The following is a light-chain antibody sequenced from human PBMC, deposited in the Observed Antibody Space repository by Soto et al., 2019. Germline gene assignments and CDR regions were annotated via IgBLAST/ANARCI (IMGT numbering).Light chain of an antibody. CDR1: QSISNKY. J-gene: IGKJ1*01. CDR3: QLYSGSAWT. Sequence: EIVLTQSPGTLSLSPGERATLSCRASQSISNKYLAWYQQEPGQAPRLLIHGVSIRATGIPDRFSGSGSGTDFTLTICRLEPEDFAVYYCQLYSGSAWTFGQGTKVEIK. CDR2: GVS. V-gene: IGKV3-20*01.